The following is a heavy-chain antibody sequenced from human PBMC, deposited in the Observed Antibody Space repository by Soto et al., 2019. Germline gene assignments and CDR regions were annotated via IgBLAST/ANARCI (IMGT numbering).Heavy chain of an antibody. J-gene: IGHJ4*02. Sequence: QVQLVQSGAEVKKPGASVKGSCKASGYTFTSYDIIWVRQATGQGREWMGWRNPNSGNTGYAQKFQCRVTMTRDTSVRTAYMELSSPRSEDTAVYYCASGPQDILDHWGQGTLVTVSS. V-gene: IGHV1-8*01. CDR1: GYTFTSYD. CDR3: ASGPQDILDH. CDR2: RNPNSGNT. D-gene: IGHD2-15*01.